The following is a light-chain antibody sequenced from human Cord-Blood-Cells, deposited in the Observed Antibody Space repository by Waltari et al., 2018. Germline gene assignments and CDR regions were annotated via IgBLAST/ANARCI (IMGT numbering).Light chain of an antibody. Sequence: DIQMTQSPSSLSASVGDRVTITCRASQSISSYVNWYQQKPGKAPKLLIYAASSLQSGVPSRFSGSGSGTDFTLTIISLQPEDFATYYCQQSYSTPTFGQGTKVEIK. J-gene: IGKJ1*01. CDR2: AAS. CDR1: QSISSY. CDR3: QQSYSTPT. V-gene: IGKV1-39*01.